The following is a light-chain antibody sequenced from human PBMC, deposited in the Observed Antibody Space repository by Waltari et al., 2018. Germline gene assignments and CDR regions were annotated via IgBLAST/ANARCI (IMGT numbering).Light chain of an antibody. J-gene: IGKJ2*01. CDR1: QSVHIW. V-gene: IGKV1-5*03. Sequence: IQLTQSPPTLSASVGQRLTITCRASQSVHIWMALYQQKPGKAPKLLIYEASRLETGVPSRFSGSGSGTDFTLTINSLQPDDFATYYCQQYNSFSPFGQGTKLEI. CDR2: EAS. CDR3: QQYNSFSP.